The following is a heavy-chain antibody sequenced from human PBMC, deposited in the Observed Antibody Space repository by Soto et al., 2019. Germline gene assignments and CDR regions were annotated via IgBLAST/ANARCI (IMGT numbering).Heavy chain of an antibody. CDR2: ISGYNGNR. V-gene: IGHV1-18*01. J-gene: IGHJ4*02. D-gene: IGHD6-13*01. Sequence: QVQLVQSGAEVKKPGASVKVSCKASGYTFTTYGISWMRQAPGQGLEWMGWISGYNGNRNYAKNLQGKVTVTTDTSTRTASLELRNMRSDATAVYYWARDVAARGGEYDYWGQGTLVIVSS. CDR1: GYTFTTYG. CDR3: ARDVAARGGEYDY.